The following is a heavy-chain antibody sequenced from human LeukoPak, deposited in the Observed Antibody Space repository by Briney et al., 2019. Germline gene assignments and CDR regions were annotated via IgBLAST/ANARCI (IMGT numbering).Heavy chain of an antibody. J-gene: IGHJ4*02. CDR3: ASLNLLLWFGDDY. CDR1: GFTFSDYY. CDR2: ISSSGSTI. D-gene: IGHD3-10*01. V-gene: IGHV3-11*04. Sequence: GGSLRLSCAASGFTFSDYYMSWIRQAPGRGLEWVSYISSSGSTIYYADSVKGRFTISRDNAKNSLYLQMNSLRAEDTAVYYCASLNLLLWFGDDYWGQGTLVTVSS.